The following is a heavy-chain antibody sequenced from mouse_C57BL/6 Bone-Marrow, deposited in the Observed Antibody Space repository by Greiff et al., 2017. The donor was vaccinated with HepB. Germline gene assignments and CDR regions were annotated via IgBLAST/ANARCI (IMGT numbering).Heavy chain of an antibody. D-gene: IGHD1-1*01. Sequence: EVQLQESGGGLVKPGGSLKLSCAASGFTFSDYGMHWVRQAPEKGLEWVAYISSGSSTIYYADTVKGRFTISRDNAKNTLFLQMTSLRSEDTAMYYCARGTTVVAYYYAMDYWGQGTSVTVSS. J-gene: IGHJ4*01. CDR3: ARGTTVVAYYYAMDY. CDR1: GFTFSDYG. CDR2: ISSGSSTI. V-gene: IGHV5-17*01.